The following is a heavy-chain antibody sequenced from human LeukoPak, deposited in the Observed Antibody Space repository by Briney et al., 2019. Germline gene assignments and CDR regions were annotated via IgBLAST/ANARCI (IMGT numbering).Heavy chain of an antibody. CDR1: GGSIISSYYY. V-gene: IGHV4-39*01. J-gene: IGHJ6*03. CDR3: ARRGGIIRGVASTYNMDV. D-gene: IGHD3-10*01. CDR2: IYYSRST. Sequence: SGTLSLTCSVSGGSIISSYYYWGCIRQSPGKGLGGVGIIYYSRSTYYDPSLKSRVTISVDTSKNQFSLHLSSVTAADTAAYYCARRGGIIRGVASTYNMDVCGKGSTVTISS.